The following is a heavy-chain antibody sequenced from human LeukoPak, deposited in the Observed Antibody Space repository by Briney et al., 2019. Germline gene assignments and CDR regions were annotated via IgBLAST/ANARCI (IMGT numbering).Heavy chain of an antibody. CDR2: IYSGGST. CDR3: ARGSTNMDV. J-gene: IGHJ6*03. D-gene: IGHD5/OR15-5a*01. V-gene: IGHV3-66*01. Sequence: GGSLRLSCAASGFTFSSYEMNWVRQAPGKGLEWVSVIYSGGSTYYADSVKGRFTISRDNSKNTLYLQMNSLRAEDTAVYYCARGSTNMDVWGKGTTVTISS. CDR1: GFTFSSYE.